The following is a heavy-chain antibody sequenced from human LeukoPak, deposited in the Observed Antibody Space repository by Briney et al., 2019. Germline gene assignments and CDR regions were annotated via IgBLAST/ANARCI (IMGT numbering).Heavy chain of an antibody. D-gene: IGHD5-24*01. J-gene: IGHJ4*02. V-gene: IGHV1-69*04. CDR2: IIPILGIA. Sequence: GSSVKVSCKASGGTFSSYAISWVRQAPGQGLEWMGRIIPILGIANYAQKFQGRVTITADKSTSTAYMELSSLRSEDTAVYYCAGRGTEMATIGSFDYWGQGTLVTVSS. CDR3: AGRGTEMATIGSFDY. CDR1: GGTFSSYA.